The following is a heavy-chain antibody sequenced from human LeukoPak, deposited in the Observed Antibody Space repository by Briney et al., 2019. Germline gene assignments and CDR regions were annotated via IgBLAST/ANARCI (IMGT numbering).Heavy chain of an antibody. Sequence: GGSLRLSCAASGFTFSSYEMNWVRQAPGKGLEWVSYISSSGSTIYYTDSVKGRFTISRDNAKNSLYLQMNSLRAEDTAVYYCARESAAMWSYNWFDPWGQGTLVTVSS. CDR1: GFTFSSYE. CDR2: ISSSGSTI. V-gene: IGHV3-48*03. J-gene: IGHJ5*02. CDR3: ARESAAMWSYNWFDP. D-gene: IGHD2-2*01.